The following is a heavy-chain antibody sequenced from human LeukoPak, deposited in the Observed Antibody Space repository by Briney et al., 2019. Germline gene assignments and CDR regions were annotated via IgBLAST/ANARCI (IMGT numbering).Heavy chain of an antibody. J-gene: IGHJ5*02. CDR2: ISYSGST. CDR3: ARARGRVTTSLWANWFDP. D-gene: IGHD4-4*01. CDR1: AGSISSSTYY. V-gene: IGHV4-39*02. Sequence: SETLSLTCTVSAGSISSSTYYWGWIRQPPGKGLQYIGSISYSGSTYSNPSLKSRVTISVDTSKNQFSLRLNSVTAADTAVYYCARARGRVTTSLWANWFDPWGQGTLVTVSS.